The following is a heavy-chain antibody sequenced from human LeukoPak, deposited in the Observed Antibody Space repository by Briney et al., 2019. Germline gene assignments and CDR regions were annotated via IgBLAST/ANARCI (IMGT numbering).Heavy chain of an antibody. CDR2: ISYDGSNK. V-gene: IGHV3-30*18. D-gene: IGHD6-13*01. J-gene: IGHJ6*02. CDR1: GLTFSSYG. CDR3: GKNIGPVGTYHYGADV. Sequence: PGGSLRLSCAASGLTFSSYGMHWVRQAPGKGLEWVAVISYDGSNKYYADSVKGRFTISRDNSKNTVNLQMNSLRDEDTAKYYCGKNIGPVGTYHYGADVWGQGTTVTVSS.